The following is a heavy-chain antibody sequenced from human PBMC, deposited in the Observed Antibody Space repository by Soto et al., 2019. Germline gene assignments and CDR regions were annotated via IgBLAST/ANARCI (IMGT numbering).Heavy chain of an antibody. Sequence: EVQLLESGGGLVQPGGSLRLSCAASGFTFSSYAMSWVRQAPGKGLEWVSAISGSGDSTFYADSVKGRFTISRDNSKNTLYLQMNSLRAEDTAVYYCAKRAWGTYYFDYWGQGTLVTVSS. CDR3: AKRAWGTYYFDY. CDR1: GFTFSSYA. D-gene: IGHD3-16*01. V-gene: IGHV3-23*01. CDR2: ISGSGDST. J-gene: IGHJ4*02.